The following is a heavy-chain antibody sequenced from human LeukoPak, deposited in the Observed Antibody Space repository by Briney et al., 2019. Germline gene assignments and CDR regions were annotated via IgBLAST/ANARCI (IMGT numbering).Heavy chain of an antibody. Sequence: TSETLSLTCTVSGGSISSGDYYWSWIRQPPGKGLEWIAYMYYSGSTYYNPSLKSRVTMSADTSKNQLSLKLSSVTAADTAVYYCARPYYYDSRIDPWGQGILVTVSS. V-gene: IGHV4-30-4*01. CDR1: GGSISSGDYY. CDR2: MYYSGST. J-gene: IGHJ5*02. CDR3: ARPYYYDSRIDP. D-gene: IGHD3-22*01.